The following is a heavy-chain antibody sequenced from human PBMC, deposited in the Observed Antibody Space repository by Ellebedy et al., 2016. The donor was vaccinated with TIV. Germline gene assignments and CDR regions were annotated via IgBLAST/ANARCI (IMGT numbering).Heavy chain of an antibody. J-gene: IGHJ3*02. CDR2: IFYSGST. D-gene: IGHD3-22*01. CDR3: ARTDYDSSVSGAFDI. CDR1: GGSISSGGYY. Sequence: MPSETLSLTCTVSGGSISSGGYYWSWIRQHPGKGLEWIGYIFYSGSTYFNPSLKSRVNISVDTSKNQISLKLSSVTAADTAVYYCARTDYDSSVSGAFDIWGQGTMVTVSS. V-gene: IGHV4-31*03.